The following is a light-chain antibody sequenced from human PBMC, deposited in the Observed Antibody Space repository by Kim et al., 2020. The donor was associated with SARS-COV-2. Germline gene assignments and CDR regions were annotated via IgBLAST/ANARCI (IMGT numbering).Light chain of an antibody. CDR1: NIVTKN. CDR2: RDT. CDR3: QVWDSSTWG. J-gene: IGLJ3*02. Sequence: SYELTQPLSVSVALGQTARITCGGNNIVTKNVHWYQQKPGQAPVLVMYRDTNRPSGIPERFSGSNSGNTATLTISRAQAGDEADYYCQVWDSSTWGFGGG. V-gene: IGLV3-9*01.